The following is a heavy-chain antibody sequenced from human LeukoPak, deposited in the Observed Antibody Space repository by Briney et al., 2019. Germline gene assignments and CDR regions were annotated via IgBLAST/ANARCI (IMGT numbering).Heavy chain of an antibody. D-gene: IGHD5-18*01. V-gene: IGHV3-48*01. CDR2: ISSSSSTI. CDR1: GFTFSSYS. J-gene: IGHJ3*02. Sequence: PGGSLRLSCAASGFTFSSYSMNWVRQAPGKGLEWVSYISSSSSTIYYADSVKGRFTISRDNAKNSLYLQMNSLRAEDTAVYYCARDPVFFVRSGGYSNAYATFDIWGQGTMVTVSS. CDR3: ARDPVFFVRSGGYSNAYATFDI.